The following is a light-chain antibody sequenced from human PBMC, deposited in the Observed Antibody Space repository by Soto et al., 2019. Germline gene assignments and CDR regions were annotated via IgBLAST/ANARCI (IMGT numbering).Light chain of an antibody. Sequence: QITQSPSTLSASVVARVSITCRASQSVGNSLAWYQQRPGKAPKLLIYKASTLTSGVPSRFSGSGSGTEFTLTISSLEPDDFATYYCQHYSSYSEAFGRGTKVDIK. CDR1: QSVGNS. V-gene: IGKV1-5*03. J-gene: IGKJ1*01. CDR2: KAS. CDR3: QHYSSYSEA.